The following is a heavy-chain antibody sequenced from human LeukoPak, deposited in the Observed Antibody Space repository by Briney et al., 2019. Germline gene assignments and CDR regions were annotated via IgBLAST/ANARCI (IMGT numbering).Heavy chain of an antibody. CDR1: GFTFSSYA. D-gene: IGHD6-25*01. V-gene: IGHV3-23*01. Sequence: GGSLRLSCAASGFTFSSYAMTWVRQAPGKGLERVSSISGSDYSTYYAASVKGRFTISRDNSKNTLSLQMNSLRAEDTAVYYCAKGGPSRAGLDYWGQGTLVTVSS. CDR2: ISGSDYST. CDR3: AKGGPSRAGLDY. J-gene: IGHJ4*02.